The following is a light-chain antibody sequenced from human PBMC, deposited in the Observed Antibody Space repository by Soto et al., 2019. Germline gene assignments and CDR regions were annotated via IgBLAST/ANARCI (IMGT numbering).Light chain of an antibody. Sequence: SALTQPRSVSGSPGQSVTLSCTGTSSDVGGYDYVSWYQQHPDKAPKLIIYDVSRRPSGVPDRFSGSKSGITASLTISGLQTEDEADYYCISYTDRQSYLFGTGTKVTV. CDR1: SSDVGGYDY. CDR2: DVS. V-gene: IGLV2-11*01. J-gene: IGLJ1*01. CDR3: ISYTDRQSYL.